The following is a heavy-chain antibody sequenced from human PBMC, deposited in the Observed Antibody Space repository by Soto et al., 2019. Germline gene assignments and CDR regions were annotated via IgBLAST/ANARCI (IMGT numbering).Heavy chain of an antibody. V-gene: IGHV3-48*01. J-gene: IGHJ3*02. CDR3: ARIGARCSSTSCPAGDAFDI. D-gene: IGHD2-2*01. Sequence: EVQLVESGGGLVQPGGSLRLSCAASGFTFSSYSMNWVRQAPGKGLEWVSYISSSSSTIYYVDSVKGRFTISRDNAKNSLYLQMNSLRAEDTAVYYCARIGARCSSTSCPAGDAFDIWGQGTMVTVSS. CDR1: GFTFSSYS. CDR2: ISSSSSTI.